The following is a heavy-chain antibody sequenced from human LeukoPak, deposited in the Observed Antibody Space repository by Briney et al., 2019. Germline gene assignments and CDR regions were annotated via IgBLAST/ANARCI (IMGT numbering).Heavy chain of an antibody. D-gene: IGHD4-17*01. CDR2: IYYSGST. J-gene: IGHJ4*02. Sequence: SETLSLTCSVSGGSISSYFWNWIRQPPGKGLEWIGYIYYSGSTKYNPSLKSRVTISVDTSKRQFPLKLSSVTAADTAVYYCARLDYGDYEFDYWGQGTLVTVSS. CDR1: GGSISSYF. CDR3: ARLDYGDYEFDY. V-gene: IGHV4-59*01.